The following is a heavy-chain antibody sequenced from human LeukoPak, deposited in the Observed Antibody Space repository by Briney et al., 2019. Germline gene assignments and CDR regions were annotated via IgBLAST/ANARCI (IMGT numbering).Heavy chain of an antibody. CDR2: IYLGGSDT. J-gene: IGHJ4*02. CDR1: GHSFTTNW. V-gene: IGHV5-51*01. Sequence: GESLKISCKGSGHSFTTNWIGWVRQMPGKGLEWMGSIYLGGSDTIYSPSFQGQVTISADRSISTAYLQWSSLKASDTAMYYCARHSSGASTSPHDYWGQGTLVTVSS. D-gene: IGHD1-26*01. CDR3: ARHSSGASTSPHDY.